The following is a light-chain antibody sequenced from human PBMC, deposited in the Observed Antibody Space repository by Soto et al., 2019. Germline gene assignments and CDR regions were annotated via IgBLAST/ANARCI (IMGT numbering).Light chain of an antibody. CDR2: GAS. J-gene: IGKJ4*01. Sequence: EIVLTQSPGTLSLSPGERATLSCRASQSVSSSYLAWYQQKPGQAPRLLIYGASSRATGIPARFSGSGSGTDFTLTISSLEPEDFAVYYCQQRSNWPLFGGGTKVDI. V-gene: IGKV3D-20*02. CDR1: QSVSSSY. CDR3: QQRSNWPL.